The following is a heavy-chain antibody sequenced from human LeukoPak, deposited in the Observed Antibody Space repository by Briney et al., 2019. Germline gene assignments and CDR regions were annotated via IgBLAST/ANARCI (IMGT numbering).Heavy chain of an antibody. CDR1: GGSISSSSYY. D-gene: IGHD4-23*01. Sequence: SETLSLTCTVSGGSISSSSYYWGWIRQPPGKGLEWIGYIYYSGSTNYNPSLKSRVTISVDTSKNQFSLKLSSVTAADTAVYYCASTVVISDTEYFQHWGQGTLVTVSS. J-gene: IGHJ1*01. CDR2: IYYSGST. V-gene: IGHV4-61*05. CDR3: ASTVVISDTEYFQH.